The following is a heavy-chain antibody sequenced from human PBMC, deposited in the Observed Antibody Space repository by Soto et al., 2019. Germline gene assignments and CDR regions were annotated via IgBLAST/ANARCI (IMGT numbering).Heavy chain of an antibody. CDR3: TRGYYYDSSGSGAFDV. D-gene: IGHD3-22*01. V-gene: IGHV3-73*01. J-gene: IGHJ3*01. CDR2: IRTRPNSYAT. Sequence: GGSLRLSCAASGFTFSGSAMHWVRQDSGKGLEWVGRIRTRPNSYATAYAVSVKGRFTISRDDSKKTAYLQMNSLKTEDTAVYYCTRGYYYDSSGSGAFDVWGQGTMVTVSS. CDR1: GFTFSGSA.